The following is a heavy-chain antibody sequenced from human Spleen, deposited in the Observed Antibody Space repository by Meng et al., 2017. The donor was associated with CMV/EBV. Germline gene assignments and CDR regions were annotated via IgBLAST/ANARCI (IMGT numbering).Heavy chain of an antibody. D-gene: IGHD1-26*01. V-gene: IGHV3-7*03. CDR2: IKQDGSEK. J-gene: IGHJ4*02. CDR3: AKDRRKSGSYYYHFDY. Sequence: GESLKISCAASGFTFSSYWMSWVRQAPGKGLEWVANIKQDGSEKYYVDSVKGRFTISRDNTKNSLYLQMSSLRVEDTAVYYCAKDRRKSGSYYYHFDYWGQGALVTVSS. CDR1: GFTFSSYW.